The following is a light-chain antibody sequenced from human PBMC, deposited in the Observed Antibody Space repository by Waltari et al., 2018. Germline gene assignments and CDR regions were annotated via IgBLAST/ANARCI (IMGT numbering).Light chain of an antibody. CDR1: SSNIGSHT. CDR2: NNS. Sequence: QSVLTQPPSASGTPGQRVTISCSGSSSNIGSHTVNWYQHLPGTAPKLLIYNNSQRPSGVPVRFSGSKSGTSASLAISGLQSEDEADYYCAAWDDSLNGLNWVFGGGTKVTVL. V-gene: IGLV1-44*01. CDR3: AAWDDSLNGLNWV. J-gene: IGLJ3*02.